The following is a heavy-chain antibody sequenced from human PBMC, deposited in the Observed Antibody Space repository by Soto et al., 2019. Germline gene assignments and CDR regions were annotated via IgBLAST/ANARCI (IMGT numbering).Heavy chain of an antibody. D-gene: IGHD3-22*01. Sequence: SETLSLTCTVSGGSISSGDYYWSWIRQPPGKSLEWIGYIYYSGSAYYNPSLKSRVSISVETSKNQFSLRLRSVTAADTAVYHCARTSYYDGPSDAFDIWGQGTMVTVSS. V-gene: IGHV4-30-4*01. CDR1: GGSISSGDYY. J-gene: IGHJ3*02. CDR3: ARTSYYDGPSDAFDI. CDR2: IYYSGSA.